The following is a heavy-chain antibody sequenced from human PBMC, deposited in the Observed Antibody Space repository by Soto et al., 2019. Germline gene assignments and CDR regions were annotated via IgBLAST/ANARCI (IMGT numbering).Heavy chain of an antibody. J-gene: IGHJ6*02. V-gene: IGHV3-21*01. D-gene: IGHD2-2*01. CDR2: ISSSSSYI. CDR3: ARDLAPGVVVVPAGIPYYYYGMDV. Sequence: GVLILSWASSWFTISRYIMHRVLQPPGKGLEWGSSISSSSSYIYYADSVKGRFTISRDNAKNSLYLQMNSLRAEDTAVYYCARDLAPGVVVVPAGIPYYYYGMDVWGQGTTVTVSS. CDR1: WFTISRYI.